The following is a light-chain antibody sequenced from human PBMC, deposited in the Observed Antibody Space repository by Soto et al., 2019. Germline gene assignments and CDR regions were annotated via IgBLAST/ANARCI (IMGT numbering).Light chain of an antibody. J-gene: IGKJ1*01. CDR3: LCYITYPRT. CDR2: DAS. V-gene: IGKV1-5*01. CDR1: QSCRNS. Sequence: DLQMTQCPSTLSASVGDRVTIPCRASQSCRNSLAWYQQKAGKAPTLLIYDASTLQSGVPSRFSGSGSWTEFSLTISSLQPEDFETYDCLCYITYPRTFGPGTKVDIK.